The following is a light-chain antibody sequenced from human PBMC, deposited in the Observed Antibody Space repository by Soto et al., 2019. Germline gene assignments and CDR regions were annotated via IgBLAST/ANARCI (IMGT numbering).Light chain of an antibody. Sequence: IVLTQSPATLSLSPGARATLSCSAGQSVSNYLAWYQQKPGQAPRLLIYDTFNRATGIPARFSGSGSGTDFTLTISSLEPEELAVYFCVQRSTWPWTSGQGTKVEIK. CDR2: DTF. J-gene: IGKJ1*01. CDR3: VQRSTWPWT. V-gene: IGKV3-11*01. CDR1: QSVSNY.